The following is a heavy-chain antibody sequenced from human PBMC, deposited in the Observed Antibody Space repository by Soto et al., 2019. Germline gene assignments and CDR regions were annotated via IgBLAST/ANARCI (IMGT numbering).Heavy chain of an antibody. Sequence: EVQLLESGGGLVQPGGSLRPSCAALGFTFSSYAMSWVRKAPGRGLEWVSAISGSGGSTYYEDSVKGRFTSSRDNSKNTLYLQMNSLRAEDTAVYYCAKYPPRPADPGDDYWGQGTLVTVSS. D-gene: IGHD6-6*01. V-gene: IGHV3-23*01. CDR3: AKYPPRPADPGDDY. CDR2: ISGSGGST. CDR1: GFTFSSYA. J-gene: IGHJ4*02.